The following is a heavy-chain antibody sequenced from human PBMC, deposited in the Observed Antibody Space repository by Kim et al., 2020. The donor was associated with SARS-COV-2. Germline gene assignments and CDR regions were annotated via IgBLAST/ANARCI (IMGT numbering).Heavy chain of an antibody. J-gene: IGHJ3*02. CDR1: GGSISSSSYY. Sequence: SETLSLTCTVSGGSISSSSYYWGWIRQPPGKGLEWIGSIYYSGSTYYNPSLKSRVTISVDTSKNQFSLKLSSVTAADTAVYYCARHCHLLWFGEMDAFDIWGQGTMVTVSS. CDR2: IYYSGST. D-gene: IGHD3-10*01. CDR3: ARHCHLLWFGEMDAFDI. V-gene: IGHV4-39*01.